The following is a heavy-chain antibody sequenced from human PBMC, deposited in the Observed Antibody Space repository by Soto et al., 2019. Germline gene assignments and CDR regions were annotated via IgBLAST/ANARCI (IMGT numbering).Heavy chain of an antibody. CDR2: INPNSGGT. CDR1: GYTFTDYY. CDR3: ARDRVAAAGTHYNWFDP. D-gene: IGHD6-13*01. Sequence: QVQLVQSGAEVKKPGASVKVSCKASGYTFTDYYMHWVRQAPGQGLEWMGWINPNSGGTNYAQKFQGRVTMTRDTSISTAYMELSRLRSDDTAVYYCARDRVAAAGTHYNWFDPWGQGTLVTVSS. V-gene: IGHV1-2*02. J-gene: IGHJ5*02.